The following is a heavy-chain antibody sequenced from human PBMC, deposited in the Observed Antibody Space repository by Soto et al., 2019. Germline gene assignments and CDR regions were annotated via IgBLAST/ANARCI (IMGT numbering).Heavy chain of an antibody. Sequence: QITLKQSGPTLVKPTETLTLTCTFSGFSISTGGVTGGLFRQPPGQALEWLALIYWRGNKRYRPSLQKTITITEDTSKNHVVLTMTNVDSVDTPTYYCAHMTSTMTIGYFQHWGQGTLVTVSS. J-gene: IGHJ1*01. CDR3: AHMTSTMTIGYFQH. CDR2: IYWRGNK. D-gene: IGHD3-22*01. V-gene: IGHV2-5*01. CDR1: GFSISTGGVT.